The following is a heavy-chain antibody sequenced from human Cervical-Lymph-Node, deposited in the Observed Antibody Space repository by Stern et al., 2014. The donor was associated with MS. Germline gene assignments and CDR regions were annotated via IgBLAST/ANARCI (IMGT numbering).Heavy chain of an antibody. CDR2: IYPGDSDT. D-gene: IGHD4-17*01. Sequence: EVQLVESGAEVKKPGESLKVSCKGSGYSFTANWIAWVRQMPGKGLEWMGIIYPGDSDTRYSPSFKGQVTISADKSISTAYLQWSSLKASDTAMYYCARDYGDYAFDYWGQGTLVTVSS. V-gene: IGHV5-51*01. CDR3: ARDYGDYAFDY. J-gene: IGHJ4*02. CDR1: GYSFTANW.